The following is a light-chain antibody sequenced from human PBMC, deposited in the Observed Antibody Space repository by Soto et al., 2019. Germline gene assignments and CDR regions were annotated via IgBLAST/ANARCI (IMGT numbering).Light chain of an antibody. J-gene: IGLJ1*01. CDR2: EVS. CDR1: SSDVGAYDY. Sequence: QSALTQPASASGSPGQSIAISCTGTSSDVGAYDYVSWYQQHPDRAPRLVIYEVSNRPSGVSNRFSGSKSVNTATLTISGLQAEDEADYYCASHTTTNTRVFGTGTQLTVL. V-gene: IGLV2-14*03. CDR3: ASHTTTNTRV.